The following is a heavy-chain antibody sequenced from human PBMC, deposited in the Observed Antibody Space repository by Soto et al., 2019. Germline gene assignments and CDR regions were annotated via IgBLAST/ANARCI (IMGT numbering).Heavy chain of an antibody. CDR1: GYAFATYG. D-gene: IGHD1-1*01. CDR2: ISAHNGNT. V-gene: IGHV1-18*01. CDR3: ARGRYGDH. Sequence: QVHLVQSGAEVKKPGASVKVSYKGSGYAFATYGITWVRQAPGQGLEWMGWISAHNGNTNYAQKLQGRVTMTRDPSTSTAYMELWSLRSDDTAVYYCARGRYGDHWGQGALLTVSS. J-gene: IGHJ4*02.